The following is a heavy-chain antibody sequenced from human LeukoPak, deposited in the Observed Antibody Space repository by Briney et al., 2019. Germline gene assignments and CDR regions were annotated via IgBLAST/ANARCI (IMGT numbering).Heavy chain of an antibody. J-gene: IGHJ3*02. CDR1: GGSISSYY. Sequence: SETLSLTCTVSGGSISSYYWSWLRQPPGKGLEWIGYIYYSGSTNYNPSLKSRVTISVDTSKNQFSLKLSSVTAADTAVYYCARDGELVRAFGIWGQGTMVTVSS. D-gene: IGHD1-26*01. V-gene: IGHV4-59*01. CDR3: ARDGELVRAFGI. CDR2: IYYSGST.